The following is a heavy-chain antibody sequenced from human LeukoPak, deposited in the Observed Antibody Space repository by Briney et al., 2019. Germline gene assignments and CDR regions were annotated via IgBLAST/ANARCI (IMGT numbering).Heavy chain of an antibody. CDR2: IRYDGSNK. CDR1: GFTFSTYG. J-gene: IGHJ4*02. Sequence: PGGSLRLSCATSGFTFSTYGMHWVRQAPGKGLEWVALIRYDGSNKYYGDSVKGRFSISRDNAKNTLYLQMNSLRAEDTAVYYCARDRVAPFDYWGQGTLVTVSS. D-gene: IGHD2-15*01. V-gene: IGHV3-30*02. CDR3: ARDRVAPFDY.